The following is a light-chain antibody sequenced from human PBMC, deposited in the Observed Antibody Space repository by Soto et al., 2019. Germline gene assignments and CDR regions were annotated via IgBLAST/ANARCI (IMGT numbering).Light chain of an antibody. CDR3: AAWDDSLNCVV. CDR2: SNN. V-gene: IGLV1-44*01. CDR1: SSNIGSNT. Sequence: QSVLTQPPSASGTPGQRVTISCSGGSSNIGSNTVNWYQQLPGTAPKLLIYSNNQRPSGVPDRFSGSKSGTSASLAISGLQSEDEDEYYCAAWDDSLNCVVFGGGTKVTVL. J-gene: IGLJ2*01.